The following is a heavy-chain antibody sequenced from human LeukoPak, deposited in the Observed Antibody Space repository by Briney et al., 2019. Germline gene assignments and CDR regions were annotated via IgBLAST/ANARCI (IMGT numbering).Heavy chain of an antibody. Sequence: GGSLRLSCAASGFTFTSAMRWVRPAPGKGLEWVSSIISSGGNTFYSDSVKGRFTISRDNSNNTLYLQMTSLRAEDTAVYYCTKGESQPKYYFDYWGQGTLVTVSS. CDR1: GFTFTSA. V-gene: IGHV3-23*01. CDR3: TKGESQPKYYFDY. D-gene: IGHD2-2*01. CDR2: IISSGGNT. J-gene: IGHJ4*02.